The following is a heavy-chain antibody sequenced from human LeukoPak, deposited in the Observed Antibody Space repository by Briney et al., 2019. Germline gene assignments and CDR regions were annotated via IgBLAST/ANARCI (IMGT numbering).Heavy chain of an antibody. V-gene: IGHV4-4*02. D-gene: IGHD6-19*01. Sequence: PSETLSLTCAVSGGSISSSNWWSWVRQPPGKGLEWIGEIYHSGSTNYNPSLKGRVTISVDKSKNQFSLKLSSVTAADTAVYYCARVAAVAGTYYFDYWGQGTLVTVSS. J-gene: IGHJ4*02. CDR3: ARVAAVAGTYYFDY. CDR1: GGSISSSNW. CDR2: IYHSGST.